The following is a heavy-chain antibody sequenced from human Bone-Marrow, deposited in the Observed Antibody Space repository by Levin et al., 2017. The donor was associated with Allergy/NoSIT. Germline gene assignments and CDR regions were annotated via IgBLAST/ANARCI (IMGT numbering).Heavy chain of an antibody. J-gene: IGHJ3*02. Sequence: ASVKVSCKASGYTFTSYYMHWVRQAPGQGLEWMGIINPSGGSTSYAQKFQGRVTMTRDTSTSTVYMELSSLRSEDTAVYYCARFPYGSGSYYRGDAFDIWGQGTMVTVSS. D-gene: IGHD3-10*01. V-gene: IGHV1-46*01. CDR2: INPSGGST. CDR3: ARFPYGSGSYYRGDAFDI. CDR1: GYTFTSYY.